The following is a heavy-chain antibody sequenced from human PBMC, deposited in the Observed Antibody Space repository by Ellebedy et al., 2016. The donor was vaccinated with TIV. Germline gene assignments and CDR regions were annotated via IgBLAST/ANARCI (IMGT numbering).Heavy chain of an antibody. D-gene: IGHD3-3*01. J-gene: IGHJ6*02. CDR2: IVNSGKDQ. Sequence: GGSLRLXXAASGFTFKTYGMNWVRQAPGKGLEWVAVIVNSGKDQSYAASVQGRFTISRDNSKNTLYLEMNNLRVEDTAVYYCARDDDLADNGLDVWGQGTTVTVSS. CDR3: ARDDDLADNGLDV. CDR1: GFTFKTYG. V-gene: IGHV3-33*01.